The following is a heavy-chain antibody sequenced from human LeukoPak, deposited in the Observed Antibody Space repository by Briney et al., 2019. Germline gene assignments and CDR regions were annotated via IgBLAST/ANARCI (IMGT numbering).Heavy chain of an antibody. D-gene: IGHD3-9*01. Sequence: ASVKVSCKASGCTFTSYDINWVRQATGQGLEWMGWMNPNSGNTGYAQKFQGRVTMTRNTSISTAYMELSSLRSEDTAVYYCARGGQLRYFDWLLPNNWFDPWGQGTLVTVSS. CDR3: ARGGQLRYFDWLLPNNWFDP. J-gene: IGHJ5*02. V-gene: IGHV1-8*01. CDR2: MNPNSGNT. CDR1: GCTFTSYD.